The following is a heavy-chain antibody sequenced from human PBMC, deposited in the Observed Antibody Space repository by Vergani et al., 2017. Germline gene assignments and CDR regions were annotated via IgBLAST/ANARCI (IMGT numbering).Heavy chain of an antibody. Sequence: EVQLVESGGGLVQPGGSLRLSCAASGFTFSSYWMSWVRQAPGKGLEWVANIKQDGSEKYYVDSVKGRFTISRDNAKNSLYLQMNSLRAEDTAVYYCARGVGCSSTSCYRNWFDPWGQGTLVTVSS. CDR2: IKQDGSEK. D-gene: IGHD2-2*02. CDR1: GFTFSSYW. V-gene: IGHV3-7*01. J-gene: IGHJ5*02. CDR3: ARGVGCSSTSCYRNWFDP.